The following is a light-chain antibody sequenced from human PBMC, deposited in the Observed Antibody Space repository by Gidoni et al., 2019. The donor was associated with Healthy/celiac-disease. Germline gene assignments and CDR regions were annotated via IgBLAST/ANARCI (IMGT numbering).Light chain of an antibody. CDR1: QGIRND. J-gene: IGKJ1*01. CDR3: LQDYNYPRT. CDR2: AAS. V-gene: IGKV1-6*01. Sequence: AIQMTQAPSSLSASVGDRVTITCRASQGIRNDLGWYQQKPGKAPKLLIYAASSLQSGVPSRFSGSGSGTDFTLTISILQPEDFATYYCLQDYNYPRTFGQGTKVEIK.